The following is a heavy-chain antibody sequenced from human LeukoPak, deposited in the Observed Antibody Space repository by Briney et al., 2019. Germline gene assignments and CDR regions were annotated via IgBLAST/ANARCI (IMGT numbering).Heavy chain of an antibody. D-gene: IGHD2-15*01. CDR3: AREGRLLGAFDV. J-gene: IGHJ3*01. CDR1: GFTCSTYW. CDR2: IKPDGSHV. V-gene: IGHV3-7*01. Sequence: GGSLRLSCAASGFTCSTYWMNRVRQAPGKGLEWVADIKPDGSHVSNVDSVKGRFSTSRDNAQNSLYLQVSSLRAEDTAIYYCAREGRLLGAFDVWGQGTMVTVSS.